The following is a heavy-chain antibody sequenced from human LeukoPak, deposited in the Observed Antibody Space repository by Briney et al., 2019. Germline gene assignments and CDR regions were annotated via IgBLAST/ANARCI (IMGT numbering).Heavy chain of an antibody. J-gene: IGHJ6*02. Sequence: GGSLRLSCAASGFTFSSYGMHWVRQAPGKGLEWVAVIWYDGSNKYYADSVKGRFTISRDNSKNTLYLQVNSLRAEDTAVYYCASNLDGGPAVYYYYGMDVWGQGTTVTVSS. D-gene: IGHD4-23*01. CDR1: GFTFSSYG. CDR2: IWYDGSNK. CDR3: ASNLDGGPAVYYYYGMDV. V-gene: IGHV3-33*01.